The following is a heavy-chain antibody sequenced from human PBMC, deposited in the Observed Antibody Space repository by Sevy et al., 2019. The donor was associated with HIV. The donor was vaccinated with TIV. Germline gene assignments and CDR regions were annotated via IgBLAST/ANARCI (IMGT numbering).Heavy chain of an antibody. V-gene: IGHV1-69*13. J-gene: IGHJ4*02. CDR3: ARGGGNGWYYFDY. Sequence: ASVKVSCKATGGTFRTYGISWVRQAPGQGLELMGGIIPILGTVNYAQKFQGRVTITADESTKTAYMELSSLRSEDTAVYYCARGGGNGWYYFDYWGQETLVTVSS. D-gene: IGHD6-19*01. CDR1: GGTFRTYG. CDR2: IIPILGTV.